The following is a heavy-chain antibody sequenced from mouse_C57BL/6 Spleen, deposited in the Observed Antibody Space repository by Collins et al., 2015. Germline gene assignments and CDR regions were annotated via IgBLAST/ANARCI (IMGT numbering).Heavy chain of an antibody. J-gene: IGHJ3*01. V-gene: IGHV1-80*01. Sequence: QVQLQQSGAELVKPGASVKISCKASGHAFSNYWMNWVKQRPGEGLEWIGQIYPGDDDTNYNGKFKDKATLTTDKSSSTAYMQLSSLTSEDSAVYFCARGAYWGQGTLVTVSA. CDR2: IYPGDDDT. CDR3: ARGAY. CDR1: GHAFSNYW.